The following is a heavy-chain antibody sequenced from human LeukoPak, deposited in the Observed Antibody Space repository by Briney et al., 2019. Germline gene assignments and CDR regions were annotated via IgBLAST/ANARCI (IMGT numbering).Heavy chain of an antibody. CDR3: ARDYSGYEGFDS. V-gene: IGHV3-74*01. J-gene: IGHJ4*02. Sequence: PGGSLRLSCTASGFTFSIYWMHWVRDAPGKGGGWVSRINSDGSSTTYADSVKGRFTISRDNAKNPLYLQMNSLRAEDTAVYYCARDYSGYEGFDSWGQGTLVTVSS. CDR2: INSDGSST. CDR1: GFTFSIYW. D-gene: IGHD5-12*01.